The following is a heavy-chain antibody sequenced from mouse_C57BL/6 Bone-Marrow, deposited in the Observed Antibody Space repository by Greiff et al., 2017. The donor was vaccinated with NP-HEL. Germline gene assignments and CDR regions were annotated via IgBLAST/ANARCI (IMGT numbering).Heavy chain of an antibody. V-gene: IGHV1-26*01. CDR3: ARWGLRPGGFAY. Sequence: EVQLQQSGPELVKPGASVKISCKASGYTFTDYYMNWVKQSHGKSLEWIGDINPNNGGTSYNQKFKGKATLTVDKSSSTAYMELRSLTSEDSAVYYCARWGLRPGGFAYWGQGTLVTVSA. CDR2: INPNNGGT. CDR1: GYTFTDYY. J-gene: IGHJ3*01. D-gene: IGHD2-4*01.